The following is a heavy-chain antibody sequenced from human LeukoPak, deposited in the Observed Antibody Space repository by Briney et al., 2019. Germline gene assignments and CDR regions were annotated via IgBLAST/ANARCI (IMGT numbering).Heavy chain of an antibody. CDR3: ARDHSGYTIFLDY. V-gene: IGHV1-3*01. J-gene: IGHJ4*02. Sequence: AAVKVSCMASRYTYTSYAMHWVRPARGQRLAWMGWINAVNGNTKYSPKFQGRVTITRDTSASTAYMELSSLRSEDTAVYYCARDHSGYTIFLDYWGQGTLVTVSS. CDR2: INAVNGNT. CDR1: RYTYTSYA. D-gene: IGHD5-12*01.